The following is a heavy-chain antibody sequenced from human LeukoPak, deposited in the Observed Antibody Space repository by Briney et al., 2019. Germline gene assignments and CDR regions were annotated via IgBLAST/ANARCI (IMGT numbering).Heavy chain of an antibody. Sequence: PGGSLRLSCAASGFTVSSNYMSWVRQAPGKGLEWVSVIYSGGSTYYADSVKGRFTISRDNSKNTLYLQMNSLRAEDTAVYYCAREREGVRSAFDIWGQGTMVTVSS. CDR1: GFTVSSNY. D-gene: IGHD3-10*01. CDR2: IYSGGST. V-gene: IGHV3-53*01. J-gene: IGHJ3*02. CDR3: AREREGVRSAFDI.